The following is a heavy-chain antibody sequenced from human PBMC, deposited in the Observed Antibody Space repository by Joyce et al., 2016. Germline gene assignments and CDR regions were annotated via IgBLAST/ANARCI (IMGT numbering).Heavy chain of an antibody. Sequence: QVQLQESGPGLVKPSGTLSLTCAVSGGSISSSNWWGWVRQPPGKGLEWIAEIYQSGSTNCHPSLKSRVSISVDKSKNQFSLKLSSVTAPDTAMYYCARISWHQGELATGAFDIWGQGTMVTVSS. D-gene: IGHD5-12*01. CDR1: GGSISSSNW. CDR3: ARISWHQGELATGAFDI. CDR2: IYQSGST. J-gene: IGHJ3*02. V-gene: IGHV4-4*02.